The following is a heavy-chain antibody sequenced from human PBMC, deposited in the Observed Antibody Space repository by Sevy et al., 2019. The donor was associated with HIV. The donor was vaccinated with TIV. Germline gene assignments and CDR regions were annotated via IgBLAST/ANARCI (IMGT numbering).Heavy chain of an antibody. D-gene: IGHD3-22*01. CDR3: ARDHDYYDSSGYYFNWLDP. Sequence: GGSLRVSCAASGFTFSSYSMNWVRQAPGKGLEWVSYISSSSTIYYADSVKGRFTISRDNAKNSLYLQMNSLRDEDTAVYYCARDHDYYDSSGYYFNWLDPWGQGTLVTVSS. CDR1: GFTFSSYS. V-gene: IGHV3-48*02. CDR2: ISSSSTI. J-gene: IGHJ5*02.